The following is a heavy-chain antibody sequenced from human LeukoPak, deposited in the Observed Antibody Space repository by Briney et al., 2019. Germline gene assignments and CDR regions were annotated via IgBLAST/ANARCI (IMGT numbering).Heavy chain of an antibody. Sequence: GESLKISCKGSGYSFTSYWIGWVRQMPGKGLEWMGIIYPVDSDTRYSPSFQGQVTISADKSINTAYLQWSSLKASDTAMYYCARHEIRQTYSGSYFFLVYWGQGTLVTVSS. CDR3: ARHEIRQTYSGSYFFLVY. CDR2: IYPVDSDT. CDR1: GYSFTSYW. V-gene: IGHV5-51*01. J-gene: IGHJ4*02. D-gene: IGHD1-26*01.